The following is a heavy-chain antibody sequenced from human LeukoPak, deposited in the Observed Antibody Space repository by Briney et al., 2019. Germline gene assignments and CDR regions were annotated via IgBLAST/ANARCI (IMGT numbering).Heavy chain of an antibody. J-gene: IGHJ4*02. Sequence: SETLSLTCTVSGVSISSYYWSWIRQPPGKGLEWIGYIYYSGSTNYNPSLMSRGTISADTSTNQFSLKLSSVTAADTAVVYCVRIGLRYFDAFDYWSQGTLVTVPP. CDR2: IYYSGST. CDR1: GVSISSYY. CDR3: VRIGLRYFDAFDY. V-gene: IGHV4-59*01. D-gene: IGHD3-9*01.